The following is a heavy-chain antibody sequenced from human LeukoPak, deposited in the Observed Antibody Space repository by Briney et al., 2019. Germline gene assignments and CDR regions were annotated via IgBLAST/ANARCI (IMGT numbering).Heavy chain of an antibody. CDR2: ISAYSGNT. V-gene: IGHV1-18*04. J-gene: IGHJ4*02. D-gene: IGHD2-15*01. CDR1: GYTFTSYG. Sequence: ASVKVSCKASGYTFTSYGISWVRQAPGQGLEWMGWISAYSGNTNYAQKLQGRVTMTTDTSTSTAYMELRSLRSDDTAVYYCARDQRCSGGSCYSDRFDYWGQGTLVTVSS. CDR3: ARDQRCSGGSCYSDRFDY.